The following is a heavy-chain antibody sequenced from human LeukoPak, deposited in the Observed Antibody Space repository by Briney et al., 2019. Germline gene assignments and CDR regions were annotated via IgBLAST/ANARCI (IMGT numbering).Heavy chain of an antibody. Sequence: GGSLRLSCAASGFIFSPYGTTWVRPAPGKGLEWVSTISSSDYPSYTDSVKGRFTVSRDNAKNSLYLQMNSLRAEDTAVYYCATEVPYYPDAFDIWGQGTMVTVSS. V-gene: IGHV3-21*01. CDR2: ISSSDYP. D-gene: IGHD3-10*01. CDR3: ATEVPYYPDAFDI. CDR1: GFIFSPYG. J-gene: IGHJ3*02.